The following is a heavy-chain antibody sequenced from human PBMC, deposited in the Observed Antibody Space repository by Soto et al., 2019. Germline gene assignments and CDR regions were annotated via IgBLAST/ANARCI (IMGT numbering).Heavy chain of an antibody. CDR3: TRVFAGNRNDDPSGGGSYI. CDR1: GYTFTSYY. D-gene: IGHD1-1*01. Sequence: QVQLVQSGAEVKKPGASVKVSCEASGYTFTSYYMHWVRQAPGQGLEWMGRIYPSDGSTHYAQKVQGRVTMTRDTSTSTVHMDLTSLRSEVTAVYYCTRVFAGNRNDDPSGGGSYIWGHGTMVTVSS. V-gene: IGHV1-46*03. J-gene: IGHJ3*02. CDR2: IYPSDGST.